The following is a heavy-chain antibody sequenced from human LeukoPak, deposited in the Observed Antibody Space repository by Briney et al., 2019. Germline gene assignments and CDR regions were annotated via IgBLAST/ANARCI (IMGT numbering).Heavy chain of an antibody. CDR1: GFTFDDYA. J-gene: IGHJ4*02. CDR3: TRGGSWETFDY. V-gene: IGHV3-9*01. Sequence: GRSLRLSCAASGFTFDDYAMHWVRQAPGKGLEWVSGISWNSGSIGYADSVKGRFTISRDNAKNSLYLQMNSLRAEDTAVYYCTRGGSWETFDYWGQGTLVTVSS. CDR2: ISWNSGSI. D-gene: IGHD6-13*01.